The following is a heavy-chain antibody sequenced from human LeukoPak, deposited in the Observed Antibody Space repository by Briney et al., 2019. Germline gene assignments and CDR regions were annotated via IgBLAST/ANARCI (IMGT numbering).Heavy chain of an antibody. CDR3: AKEIYGDARGTFDS. CDR2: ISGNDGST. V-gene: IGHV3-23*01. Sequence: GGSLRLSCAASGFTSSNDAMSWVRQAPGKGLEWVSAISGNDGSTYYADSAKGRFAISRDDSKNTLYLEMSSLRAEDTAIFYCAKEIYGDARGTFDSWGQGTLVTVSS. J-gene: IGHJ4*02. CDR1: GFTSSNDA. D-gene: IGHD4-17*01.